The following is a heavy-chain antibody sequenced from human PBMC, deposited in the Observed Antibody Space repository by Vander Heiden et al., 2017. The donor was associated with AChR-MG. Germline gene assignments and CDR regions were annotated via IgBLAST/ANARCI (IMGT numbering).Heavy chain of an antibody. J-gene: IGHJ6*02. CDR3: ARGDSSSSGYYFYGIDV. Sequence: QVQLQESGPGLVKPSQTLSLPCTVSGGSISNGGYPWTWVRQCPGKGLEWIGYIYFSGITHYTPSLRGRLAMSLDTSRNQVSLKLTSVTDADTAVYYCARGDSSSSGYYFYGIDVWGQGTTVTVSS. D-gene: IGHD6-6*01. CDR2: IYFSGIT. V-gene: IGHV4-31*03. CDR1: GGSISNGGYP.